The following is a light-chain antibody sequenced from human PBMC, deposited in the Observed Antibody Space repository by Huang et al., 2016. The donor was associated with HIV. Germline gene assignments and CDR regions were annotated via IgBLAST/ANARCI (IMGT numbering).Light chain of an antibody. J-gene: IGKJ5*01. CDR3: QQSYSSSIT. V-gene: IGKV1-39*01. Sequence: IQMTQSPTSLSASVGNRVRITCRASQVIDTYLNWFQQKPGKAPKLLIYGASTLHTGVPSRFSGSGSGADFTLTINGLQLDDLVTYYCQQSYSSSITFGQGTRL. CDR2: GAS. CDR1: QVIDTY.